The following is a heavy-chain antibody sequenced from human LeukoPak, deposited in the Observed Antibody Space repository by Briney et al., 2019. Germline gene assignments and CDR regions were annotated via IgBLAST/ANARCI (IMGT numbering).Heavy chain of an antibody. J-gene: IGHJ3*02. D-gene: IGHD6-19*01. CDR1: GVSISSGDYY. CDR3: ARVDSSGWYYAFDI. CDR2: IYYSGST. Sequence: PSETLSLTCTVSGVSISSGDYYWSWIRQPPGKGLEWIGYIYYSGSTYYNPSLKSRVTISVDTSKNQFSLKLSSVTAADTAVYYCARVDSSGWYYAFDIWGQGTMVTVSS. V-gene: IGHV4-30-4*01.